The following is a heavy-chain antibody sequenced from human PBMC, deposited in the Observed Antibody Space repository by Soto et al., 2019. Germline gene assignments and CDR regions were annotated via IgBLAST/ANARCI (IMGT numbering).Heavy chain of an antibody. D-gene: IGHD6-13*01. CDR1: GGSISSGGYY. J-gene: IGHJ4*02. V-gene: IGHV4-31*03. CDR2: IYYSGST. Sequence: PSETLSLTCTVSGGSISSGGYYWSWIRQHPGKGLEWIGYIYYSGSTYYNPSLKSRVTISVDTSKNQFSLKLSSVTAADTAVYYCARGVPKDIAAAGHYFDYWGQGTLVTVSS. CDR3: ARGVPKDIAAAGHYFDY.